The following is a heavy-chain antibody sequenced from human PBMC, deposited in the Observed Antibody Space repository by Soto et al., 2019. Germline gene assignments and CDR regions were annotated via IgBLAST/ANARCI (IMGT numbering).Heavy chain of an antibody. Sequence: SETLSLTCTVSGGSISSSSYYWGWIRQPPGKGLEWIGSIYYSGSTYYNPSLKSRVTISVDTSKNQFSLKLSSVTAADTAVYYCARAGKKITMIPFDYWGQGTLVTVSS. CDR3: ARAGKKITMIPFDY. J-gene: IGHJ4*02. V-gene: IGHV4-39*01. D-gene: IGHD3-22*01. CDR1: GGSISSSSYY. CDR2: IYYSGST.